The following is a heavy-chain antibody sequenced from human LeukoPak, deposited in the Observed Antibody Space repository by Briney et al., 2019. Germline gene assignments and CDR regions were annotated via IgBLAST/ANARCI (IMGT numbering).Heavy chain of an antibody. CDR1: GFTFSSFA. CDR3: AKDIVVVPAAGNWFDP. Sequence: GGYLRLSCAASGFTFSSFAMTWVRQAPGKGLYWVSAISGNGGSTYYADSVKGRFTISRDNSKNTLYLQLNSLRAEDTAIYYCAKDIVVVPAAGNWFDPWGQGTLVTVSS. J-gene: IGHJ5*02. V-gene: IGHV3-23*01. CDR2: ISGNGGST. D-gene: IGHD2-2*01.